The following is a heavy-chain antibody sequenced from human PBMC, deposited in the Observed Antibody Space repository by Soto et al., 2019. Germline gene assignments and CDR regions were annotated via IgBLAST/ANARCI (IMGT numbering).Heavy chain of an antibody. J-gene: IGHJ4*02. CDR2: IYYSGST. D-gene: IGHD5-18*01. Sequence: QVQLQESGPGLVKPSETLSLTCTVSGGSISSYYWSWIRQPPGKGLEWIGYIYYSGSTNYNPSLKSRVTISVDTSKNQFSLKLSSVTAADTAVYYCARTEGAMVLDYWGQGTLVTVSS. V-gene: IGHV4-59*01. CDR3: ARTEGAMVLDY. CDR1: GGSISSYY.